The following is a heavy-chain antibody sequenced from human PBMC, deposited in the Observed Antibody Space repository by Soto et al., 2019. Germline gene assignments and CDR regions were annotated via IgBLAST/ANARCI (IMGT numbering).Heavy chain of an antibody. D-gene: IGHD3-3*01. CDR2: INHSGST. V-gene: IGHV4-34*01. CDR1: GGSFSGYY. CDR3: ARVSIFGVVTSFNYYYYYMDV. Sequence: SETLSLTCAVYGGSFSGYYWSWIRQPPGKGLEWIGEINHSGSTNYNPSLKSRVTISVDTSKNQFSLKLSSVTAADTAVYYCARVSIFGVVTSFNYYYYYMDVWGKGTTVTVSS. J-gene: IGHJ6*03.